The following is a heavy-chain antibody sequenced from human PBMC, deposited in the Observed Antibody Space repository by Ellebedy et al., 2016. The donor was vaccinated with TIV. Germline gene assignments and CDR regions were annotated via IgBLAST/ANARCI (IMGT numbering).Heavy chain of an antibody. D-gene: IGHD2/OR15-2a*01. CDR2: IIGSGGST. CDR1: GFSFSSYA. Sequence: PGGSLRLSCVASGFSFSSYAMNWVRQAPGKGLEWVTGIIGSGGSTKYVDSVKGRFTISRDNSKNTLFLQMNRLRGEDTAVYFCARSAKDHFYHAMDVWGQGTPVTVSS. J-gene: IGHJ6*02. CDR3: ARSAKDHFYHAMDV. V-gene: IGHV3-23*01.